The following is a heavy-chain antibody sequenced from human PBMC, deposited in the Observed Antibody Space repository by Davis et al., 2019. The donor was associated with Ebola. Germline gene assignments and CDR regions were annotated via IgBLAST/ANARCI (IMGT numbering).Heavy chain of an antibody. J-gene: IGHJ5*01. Sequence: GESLKISCPASGIVFSSQVMSWVRRAPAKGLEWGATLGLRADTYYADPVKGRFTISRDNAKNPRYLQMNSLRGKDTALYQCARVNEVTGYTRFDSWGQGTLVTVAS. V-gene: IGHV3-20*01. CDR1: GIVFSSQV. CDR2: LGLRADT. CDR3: ARVNEVTGYTRFDS. D-gene: IGHD3-9*01.